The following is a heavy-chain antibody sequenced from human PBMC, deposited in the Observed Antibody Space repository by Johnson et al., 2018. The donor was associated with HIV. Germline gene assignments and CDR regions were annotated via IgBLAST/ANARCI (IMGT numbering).Heavy chain of an antibody. Sequence: QVQLVESGGGVVQPGRSLRLSCAASGFTFSSYGMHWVRQAPGTGLEWVAVISSDGTGKYYSHSVKGRFTISRDNSNNTIYLQMDSLRAEDTALYYCARAPGEAFDIWGQGTMVTVSS. CDR3: ARAPGEAFDI. V-gene: IGHV3-30*03. CDR2: ISSDGTGK. D-gene: IGHD7-27*01. CDR1: GFTFSSYG. J-gene: IGHJ3*02.